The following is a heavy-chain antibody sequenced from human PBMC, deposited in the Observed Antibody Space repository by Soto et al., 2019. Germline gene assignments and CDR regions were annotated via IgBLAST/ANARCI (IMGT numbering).Heavy chain of an antibody. CDR1: GYTFTSYY. CDR3: ARVTRPPYYFDY. V-gene: IGHV1-46*01. Sequence: ASVKVSCKASGYTFTSYYMHWVLQAPGQGLEWMGIINPSGGSTSYAQKFQGRVTMTRDTSTSTVYMELSSLRSEDTAVYYCARVTRPPYYFDYWGQGTLVTSPQ. CDR2: INPSGGST. J-gene: IGHJ4*02.